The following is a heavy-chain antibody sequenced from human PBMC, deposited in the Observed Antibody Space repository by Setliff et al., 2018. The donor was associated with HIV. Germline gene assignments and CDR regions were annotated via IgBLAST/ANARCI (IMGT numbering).Heavy chain of an antibody. V-gene: IGHV4-31*03. CDR3: ARGGVLRYFDWAY. J-gene: IGHJ4*02. Sequence: SETLSLTCTVSGGSIIRGGYYWSWIRQHPGKGLEWIGYIYYSGSTYYNPSLKSRITISVDTSKNQFSLRLSSVTAADTAVYYCARGGVLRYFDWAYWGQGTLVTVSS. D-gene: IGHD3-9*01. CDR1: GGSIIRGGYY. CDR2: IYYSGST.